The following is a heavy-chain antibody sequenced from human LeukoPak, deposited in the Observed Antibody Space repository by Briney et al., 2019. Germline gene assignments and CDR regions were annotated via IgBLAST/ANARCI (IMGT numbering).Heavy chain of an antibody. D-gene: IGHD3-22*01. V-gene: IGHV3-48*02. CDR2: ISSSSSTI. CDR3: AKDSDYYHSSGYYYAYFQH. CDR1: GFTFGSYS. J-gene: IGHJ1*01. Sequence: PGGSLRLSCAASGFTFGSYSMNWVRQAPGKGLEWVSYISSSSSTIYYADSVKGRFTISRDNAKNSLYLQMNSLRDEDTAAYYCAKDSDYYHSSGYYYAYFQHWGQGTLVTVSS.